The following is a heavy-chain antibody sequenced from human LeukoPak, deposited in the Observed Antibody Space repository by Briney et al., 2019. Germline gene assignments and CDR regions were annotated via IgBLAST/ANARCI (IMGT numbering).Heavy chain of an antibody. CDR2: IIPIFGTA. Sequence: SVKVSCKASGGTFSSYAISWVRQAPGQGLEWMGGIIPIFGTANYAQKFQGRVTITADESTSTAYMELSSLRSEDTAVYYCAREGARYCSSTSCRYYFDYWGQGTLVTVSS. V-gene: IGHV1-69*13. CDR3: AREGARYCSSTSCRYYFDY. J-gene: IGHJ4*02. D-gene: IGHD2-2*01. CDR1: GGTFSSYA.